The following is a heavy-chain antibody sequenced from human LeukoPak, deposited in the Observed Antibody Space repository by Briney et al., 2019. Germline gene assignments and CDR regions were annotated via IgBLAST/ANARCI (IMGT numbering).Heavy chain of an antibody. V-gene: IGHV3-74*01. J-gene: IGHJ5*02. Sequence: GSLRLSCAASGFTFKLYSMRCVSQVPRGRAVWVSRINNDGSDTLYAHSVRGRFTISRDDAKNTRYLHKNNLRAEDTPVYYCVRGGPATWSWGQGTLVTVSS. CDR1: GFTFKLYS. CDR2: INNDGSDT. CDR3: VRGGPATWS.